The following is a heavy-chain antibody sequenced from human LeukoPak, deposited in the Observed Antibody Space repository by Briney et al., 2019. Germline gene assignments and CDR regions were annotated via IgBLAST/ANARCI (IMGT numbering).Heavy chain of an antibody. CDR1: GFTFSSYA. Sequence: GGSLRLSCAASGFTFSSYAMSGVRQAPGKGLDWVSAISGSGDRTYYADSVKGRFTISRDNSKNTLYLQMNSLRAEDTAIYYCAKGDYGDYGIFAYWGQGILVTVSS. D-gene: IGHD4-17*01. CDR2: ISGSGDRT. V-gene: IGHV3-23*01. J-gene: IGHJ4*02. CDR3: AKGDYGDYGIFAY.